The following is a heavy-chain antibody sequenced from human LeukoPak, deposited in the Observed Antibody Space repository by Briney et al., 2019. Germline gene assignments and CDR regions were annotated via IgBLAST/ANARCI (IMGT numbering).Heavy chain of an antibody. J-gene: IGHJ4*02. Sequence: ASVKVSCKASDYIFNNYGFFWVRQAPVQGLEWMGWISAYNGNTNFAQKFQDRLSMSTDSSTSTAYMELTSLRSEDTAVYFCARSSSIAVGTDYWGQGTLVTVSS. D-gene: IGHD6-19*01. V-gene: IGHV1-18*01. CDR2: ISAYNGNT. CDR1: DYIFNNYG. CDR3: ARSSSIAVGTDY.